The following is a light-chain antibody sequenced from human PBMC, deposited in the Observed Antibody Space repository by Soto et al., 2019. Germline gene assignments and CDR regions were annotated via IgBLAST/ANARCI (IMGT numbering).Light chain of an antibody. V-gene: IGKV3D-15*01. J-gene: IGKJ2*01. CDR3: QQYSSWYT. CDR1: QTIANN. CDR2: GAS. Sequence: VVMTQSPATLSVSPGERVTLSCRARQTIANNYVAWYQQKPGQAPRLLIHGASGRAAGIPDRFSGSGSGTEFTLTISSLQSGDLAVYYCQQYSSWYTFGQGTKLEIK.